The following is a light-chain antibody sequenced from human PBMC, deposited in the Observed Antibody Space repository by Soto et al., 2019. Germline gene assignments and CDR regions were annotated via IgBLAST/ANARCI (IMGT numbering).Light chain of an antibody. Sequence: QSVLAQPASMSGSPGQSITISCTGTSSDVGGNKYVSWYQQYPGKVPKLLINEVTNRPSGVSYRFSGSKSGNTASLTISALLAEDEADYFCASSTSDSPYVFGTGTKVTVL. CDR2: EVT. CDR3: ASSTSDSPYV. J-gene: IGLJ1*01. CDR1: SSDVGGNKY. V-gene: IGLV2-14*01.